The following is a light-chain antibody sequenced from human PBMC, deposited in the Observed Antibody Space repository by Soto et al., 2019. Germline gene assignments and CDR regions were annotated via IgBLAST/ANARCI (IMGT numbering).Light chain of an antibody. Sequence: DIVMTQSPDSLAVSLGERATINCKSSQIVLYNSNNKNYLAWYQQRPGQPPKLLIYWASTRESGVPDRFSGSGSGTEFTLTITSLQAEDVAVYYCQQYESTPPTFGQGTKLEIK. V-gene: IGKV4-1*01. CDR3: QQYESTPPT. J-gene: IGKJ2*01. CDR1: QIVLYNSNNKNY. CDR2: WAS.